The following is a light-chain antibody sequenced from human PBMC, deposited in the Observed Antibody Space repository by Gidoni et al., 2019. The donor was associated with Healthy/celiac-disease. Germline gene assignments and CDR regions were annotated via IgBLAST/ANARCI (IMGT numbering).Light chain of an antibody. CDR2: DAS. V-gene: IGKV1-33*01. CDR1: QDISNY. CDR3: QQYDNFPLT. J-gene: IGKJ4*01. Sequence: DIQMTQSTSSLSASVGDRVSINFQASQDISNYLNWYQQKPGKAPKLLIYDASNLETGVPSRFSGSGSGTDFTFTISSLQPEDIATYYCQQYDNFPLTFXGXTKVEIK.